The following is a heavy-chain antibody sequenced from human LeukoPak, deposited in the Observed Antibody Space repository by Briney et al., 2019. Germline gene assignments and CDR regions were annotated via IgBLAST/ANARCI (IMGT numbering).Heavy chain of an antibody. Sequence: HSGGSLRLSCTGAGFIFGSYWMSWGRHAPGKGLEWVANIKQDGSEKYYVDSVKGRFTISRDNAKNSLYLQMSSLRAEDTAVYYCARHLRFAVVVYWREGNLVTVSS. CDR1: GFIFGSYW. CDR2: IKQDGSEK. CDR3: ARHLRFAVVVY. J-gene: IGHJ4*02. D-gene: IGHD2-15*01. V-gene: IGHV3-7*01.